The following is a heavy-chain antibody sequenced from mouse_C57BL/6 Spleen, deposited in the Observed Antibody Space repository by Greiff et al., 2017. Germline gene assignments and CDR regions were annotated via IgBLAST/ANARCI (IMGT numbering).Heavy chain of an antibody. CDR1: GFNIKDYY. J-gene: IGHJ4*01. CDR2: IDPEDGET. CDR3: ASSGSDRIEDYYAMDY. D-gene: IGHD2-12*01. V-gene: IGHV14-2*01. Sequence: EVQLQQSGAELVKPGASVKLSCTASGFNIKDYYMHWVKQRTEQGLEWIGRIDPEDGETKYAPKFQGKATITADTSSNTAYMQLSSLTSEDTAVYYCASSGSDRIEDYYAMDYWGQGTSVTVSS.